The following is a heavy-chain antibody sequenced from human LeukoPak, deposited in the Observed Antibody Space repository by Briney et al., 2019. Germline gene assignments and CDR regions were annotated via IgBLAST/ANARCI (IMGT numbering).Heavy chain of an antibody. CDR1: GYSFTSYW. J-gene: IGHJ6*03. CDR2: IYPGDSDT. V-gene: IGHV5-51*01. Sequence: GESLKISCKGSGYSFTSYWIGWVRQMPGKGLEWMGIIYPGDSDTRYSPSFQGQVTISADKSISTAYLQWSSLKASDTAVYYCARGGYDYYYYYYMDVWGKGTTVTVSS. CDR3: ARGGYDYYYYYYMDV. D-gene: IGHD6-25*01.